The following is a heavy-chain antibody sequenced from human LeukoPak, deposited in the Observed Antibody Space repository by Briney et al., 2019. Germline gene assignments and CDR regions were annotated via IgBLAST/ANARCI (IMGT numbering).Heavy chain of an antibody. CDR3: ARAIPGYSSRPFDY. J-gene: IGHJ4*02. CDR2: IYYSGST. D-gene: IGHD6-13*01. Sequence: SETLSLTCTVSGGSISSSSYYWGWIRQPPGKGLEWIGSIYYSGSTYYNPSLKSRVTISVDTSKNQFSLKLSSVTAADTAVYYCARAIPGYSSRPFDYWGQGTLVTVSS. V-gene: IGHV4-39*07. CDR1: GGSISSSSYY.